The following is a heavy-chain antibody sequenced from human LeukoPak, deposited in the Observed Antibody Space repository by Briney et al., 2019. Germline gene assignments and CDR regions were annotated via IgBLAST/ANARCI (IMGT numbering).Heavy chain of an antibody. CDR2: IIPIFGTA. Sequence: SVKVSCKASGGTFSSYAISWVRQAPGQGLEWMGGIIPIFGTANYAQKFQGRVTITADESTSTAYMELSSLRSEDTAVYYCARVSSGWSTFDYWGQGTLVTVSS. CDR3: ARVSSGWSTFDY. V-gene: IGHV1-69*13. D-gene: IGHD6-19*01. J-gene: IGHJ4*02. CDR1: GGTFSSYA.